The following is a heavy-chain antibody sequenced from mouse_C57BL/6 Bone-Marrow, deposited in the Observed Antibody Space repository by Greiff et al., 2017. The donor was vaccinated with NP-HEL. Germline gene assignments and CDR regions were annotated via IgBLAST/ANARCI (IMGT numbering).Heavy chain of an antibody. Sequence: VQLQQSGAELVRPGTSVKLSCKASGYTFTSYWMHWVKQRPGQGLEWIGVIDPSDSYTNYNQKFTCNATLTVDTSSSTAYMQLSSLTSEDSAVYYCARVSTMVKWVAYWGQGTLVTVSA. D-gene: IGHD2-2*01. CDR2: IDPSDSYT. V-gene: IGHV1-59*01. CDR1: GYTFTSYW. J-gene: IGHJ3*01. CDR3: ARVSTMVKWVAY.